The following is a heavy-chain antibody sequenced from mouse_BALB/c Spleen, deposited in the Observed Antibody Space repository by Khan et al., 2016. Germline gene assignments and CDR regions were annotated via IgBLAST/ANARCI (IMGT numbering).Heavy chain of an antibody. J-gene: IGHJ4*01. D-gene: IGHD2-14*01. CDR3: ARNYRYDRAMDY. CDR2: ITYSGST. CDR1: GYSITSDYA. V-gene: IGHV3-2*02. Sequence: EVQLQESGPGLVNPSQSLSLTCTVTGYSITSDYAWNWIRQFPGNKLEWMGYITYSGSTSYNPSLKSRISITRDTSKNQFFLQLNSVTTEDTATYSCARNYRYDRAMDYWGQGTSVTVSS.